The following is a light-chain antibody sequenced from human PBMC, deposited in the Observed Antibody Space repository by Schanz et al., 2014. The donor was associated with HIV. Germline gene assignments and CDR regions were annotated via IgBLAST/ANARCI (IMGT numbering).Light chain of an antibody. CDR3: GTWDDSLNGWV. Sequence: QSALTQPPSASGPPGQRVTISCSVSNSNIRSNTINWYQHLPGKGPQLLIYATYNRPSGVPDRFSGSGSDTSASLAISGLQSEDEADYYCGTWDDSLNGWVFGGGTKLTVL. V-gene: IGLV1-44*01. CDR1: NSNIRSNT. CDR2: ATY. J-gene: IGLJ3*02.